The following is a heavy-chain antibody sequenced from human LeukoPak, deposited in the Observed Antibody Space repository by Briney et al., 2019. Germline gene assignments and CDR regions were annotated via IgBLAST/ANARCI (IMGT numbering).Heavy chain of an antibody. J-gene: IGHJ4*02. D-gene: IGHD2-15*01. CDR3: AREVGGSCYSGGC. Sequence: GGSLRLSCAASGFTFSSYSMNWVRQAPGKGLEWVSSISSSSSYIYYADSVKGRFTISRDNAKNSLYLQMNSLRAEDTAVYYCAREVGGSCYSGGCWGQGTLVTVSS. V-gene: IGHV3-21*01. CDR2: ISSSSSYI. CDR1: GFTFSSYS.